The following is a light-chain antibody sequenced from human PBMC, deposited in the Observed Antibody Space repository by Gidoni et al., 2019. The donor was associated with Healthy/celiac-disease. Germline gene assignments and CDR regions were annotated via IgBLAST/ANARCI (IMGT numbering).Light chain of an antibody. J-gene: IGLJ3*02. CDR2: RNN. CDR1: SSNIGSNY. V-gene: IGLV1-47*01. Sequence: QSVLTQPPSASGTPGQRVTTSCSGSSSNIGSNYVYWSQPLPGTAPKLLIYRNNQRPSGVPDRFSGSKSGTSASLGISGLRSEDEADYYCAAWDDSLSGWVFGGGTKLTVL. CDR3: AAWDDSLSGWV.